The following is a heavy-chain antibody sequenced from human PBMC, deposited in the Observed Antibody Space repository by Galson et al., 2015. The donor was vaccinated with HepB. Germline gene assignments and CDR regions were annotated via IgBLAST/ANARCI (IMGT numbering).Heavy chain of an antibody. Sequence: SVKVSCKASGHTFTSYGFSWVRQAPGQGLEWMGWISTYNGDTNYSQKVQGRVTLTTDTSTTTAYMELRSLRSDDTAVYYCAGEPDRSGYYRSWGQGTLVAVPS. V-gene: IGHV1-18*01. CDR2: ISTYNGDT. CDR3: AGEPDRSGYYRS. D-gene: IGHD3-22*01. J-gene: IGHJ5*02. CDR1: GHTFTSYG.